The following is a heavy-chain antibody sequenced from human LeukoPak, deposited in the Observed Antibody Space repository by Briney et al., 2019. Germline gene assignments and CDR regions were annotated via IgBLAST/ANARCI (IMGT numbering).Heavy chain of an antibody. Sequence: GGSLRLSCAASGFTFTCCWMSWVRHTPGKGLEWVASIKQNGGEKFYADSVKGRLTISRDNAKNSLYLQLNSLRAEDTAVYYCARVPGVTRYFDSWGQGILVTVSS. CDR3: ARVPGVTRYFDS. CDR2: IKQNGGEK. CDR1: GFTFTCCW. D-gene: IGHD4-23*01. V-gene: IGHV3-7*01. J-gene: IGHJ4*02.